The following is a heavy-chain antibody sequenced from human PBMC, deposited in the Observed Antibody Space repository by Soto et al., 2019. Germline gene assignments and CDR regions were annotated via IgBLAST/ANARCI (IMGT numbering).Heavy chain of an antibody. CDR3: SNVGGFGAARHFAY. CDR1: GFTFSSYG. D-gene: IGHD6-6*01. V-gene: IGHV3-30*18. CDR2: ISYDGSNK. J-gene: IGHJ4*02. Sequence: QVQLVESGGGVVQPGRSLRLSCAASGFTFSSYGMHWVRQAPGKGLEWVAVISYDGSNKYYADSVKGRFTISRDNSKNTLYLQMNSLRAEDKAVYYCSNVGGFGAARHFAYWGQGTLVTVSS.